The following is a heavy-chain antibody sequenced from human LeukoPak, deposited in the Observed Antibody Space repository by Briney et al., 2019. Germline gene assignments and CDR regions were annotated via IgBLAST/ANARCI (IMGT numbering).Heavy chain of an antibody. CDR1: GFTFSSYS. D-gene: IGHD2-21*01. J-gene: IGHJ6*02. CDR2: ISSSSTTI. V-gene: IGHV3-48*02. CDR3: ARPNCGGTYGMDV. Sequence: GGSLRLSCAASGFTFSSYSMIWVRQAPGKGLEWVSYISSSSTTIHYADSVKGRFTISRDNAKKSLYLQMDSLRDEDTAVYYCARPNCGGTYGMDVWGQGTTVTVSS.